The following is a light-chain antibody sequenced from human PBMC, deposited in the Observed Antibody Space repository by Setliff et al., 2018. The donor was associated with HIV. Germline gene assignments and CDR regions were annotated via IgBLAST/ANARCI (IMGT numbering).Light chain of an antibody. Sequence: SVLTQPASVSGSPGQSITISCTGTSSDVGSYNLVSWYQQHPGKAPKLMIYQVTKRPSGVSNRFSGSKSGNTASLTISGLQAEDEADYYCCSYAGSSTFEVFGTGTRSPS. CDR1: SSDVGSYNL. V-gene: IGLV2-23*02. J-gene: IGLJ1*01. CDR2: QVT. CDR3: CSYAGSSTFEV.